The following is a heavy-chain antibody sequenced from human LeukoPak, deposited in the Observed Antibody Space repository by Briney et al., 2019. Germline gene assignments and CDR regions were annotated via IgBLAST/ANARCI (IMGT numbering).Heavy chain of an antibody. CDR1: GYTFTSYG. Sequence: ASVKVSCKASGYTFTSYGISWVRQAPGQGLEWMGWISAYNGNTNYARKFQDRVTMTTDTSTSTAYMELRSLRSDDTAVYYCARADYYDSNGYYYVSAFDIWGQGTMVTVSS. V-gene: IGHV1-18*01. D-gene: IGHD3-22*01. CDR3: ARADYYDSNGYYYVSAFDI. CDR2: ISAYNGNT. J-gene: IGHJ3*02.